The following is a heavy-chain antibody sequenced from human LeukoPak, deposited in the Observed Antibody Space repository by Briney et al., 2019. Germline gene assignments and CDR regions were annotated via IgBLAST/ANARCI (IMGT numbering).Heavy chain of an antibody. CDR2: ISWNSGSI. CDR3: AKADDEAVAGIGPPFDY. CDR1: GFTLDDYA. J-gene: IGHJ4*02. D-gene: IGHD6-19*01. V-gene: IGHV3-9*01. Sequence: SGGSLRLSCAASGFTLDDYARPWVRQPPGKGLEWVSGISWNSGSIGYADSVKGRFTISRDNAKNSLHLQMNSLRAEDTALYYCAKADDEAVAGIGPPFDYWGQGTLVTVSS.